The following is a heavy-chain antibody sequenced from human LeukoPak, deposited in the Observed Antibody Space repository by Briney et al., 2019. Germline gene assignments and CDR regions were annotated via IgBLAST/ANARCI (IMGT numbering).Heavy chain of an antibody. CDR1: GGSISSGDYS. J-gene: IGHJ3*02. Sequence: KASETLSLTCGVSGGSISSGDYSWSWIRQPPGKGLEWIGYIYYSGSTNYNPSLKSRVTISVDTSKNQFSLKLSSVTAADTAVYYCARVVESSGYYPLSFGIWGQGTMVTVSS. CDR2: IYYSGST. D-gene: IGHD3-22*01. CDR3: ARVVESSGYYPLSFGI. V-gene: IGHV4-61*08.